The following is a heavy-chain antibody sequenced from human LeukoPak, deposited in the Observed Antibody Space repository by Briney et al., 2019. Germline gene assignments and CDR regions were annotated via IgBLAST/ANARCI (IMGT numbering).Heavy chain of an antibody. CDR3: AKGRGYYYYYGMDV. CDR1: GFTVSSNY. Sequence: GGSLRLSCAASGFTVSSNYMSWVRQAPGKGLEWVSVIYSGGSTYYADSVKGRFTISRDNSKNTLLLQMNSLRAEDTAVYYCAKGRGYYYYYGMDVWGQGTTVTVSS. CDR2: IYSGGST. J-gene: IGHJ6*02. D-gene: IGHD6-13*01. V-gene: IGHV3-66*01.